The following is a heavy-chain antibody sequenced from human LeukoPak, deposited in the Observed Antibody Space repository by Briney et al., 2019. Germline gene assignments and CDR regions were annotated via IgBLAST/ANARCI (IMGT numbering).Heavy chain of an antibody. D-gene: IGHD6-13*01. CDR2: IRYDGRDN. CDR1: GFTFSSYG. V-gene: IGHV3-30*02. CDR3: AKSNGEYSSSGHDY. Sequence: PGGSLRLSCAASGFTFSSYGMHWVRQAPGKGLEWVAFIRYDGRDNYYADSVKGRFTISRENSKNTLYLQMNSLRAEDTAVYYCAKSNGEYSSSGHDYWGQGTLVTVSS. J-gene: IGHJ4*02.